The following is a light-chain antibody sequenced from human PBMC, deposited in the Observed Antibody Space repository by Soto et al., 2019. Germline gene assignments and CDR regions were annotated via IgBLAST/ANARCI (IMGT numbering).Light chain of an antibody. CDR3: QQYYDWPIT. V-gene: IGKV3-15*01. CDR2: GAS. Sequence: EIVMTQSPATLSVSPWERATLSCRASQSVSSNLAWYQQKPGQPPRLLIYGASTRATGIPARFSGSGSGTEFTLTISSLQSEDFAVYYCQQYYDWPITFGQGTRLEIK. J-gene: IGKJ5*01. CDR1: QSVSSN.